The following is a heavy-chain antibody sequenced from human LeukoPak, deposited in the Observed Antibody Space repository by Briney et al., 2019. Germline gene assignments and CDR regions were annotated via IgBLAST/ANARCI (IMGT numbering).Heavy chain of an antibody. CDR3: ARRPLSFYDY. V-gene: IGHV4-34*01. J-gene: IGHJ4*02. Sequence: SETLSLTCAVYGGSFSGYYWSWIRQPPGKGLEWIGEINHSGSTNYNPSLKSRVTISVDTSKNQFSLKLSSVTAADTAVYYCARRPLSFYDYWSQGTLVTVSS. CDR1: GGSFSGYY. CDR2: INHSGST. D-gene: IGHD2-8*01.